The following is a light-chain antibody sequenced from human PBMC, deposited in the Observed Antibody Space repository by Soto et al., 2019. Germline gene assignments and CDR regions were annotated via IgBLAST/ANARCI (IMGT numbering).Light chain of an antibody. V-gene: IGKV3-20*01. CDR3: QQYGSSF. CDR1: QSVSSSY. J-gene: IGKJ3*01. Sequence: EIVLTHSPGTLSLSPGERATLSCRASQSVSSSYLAWYQQKPGQAPRLLIYGASSRATGIPDRFSGSGSGTDFTLTISRLEPEDFAVYYCQQYGSSFFGPGTKVDIK. CDR2: GAS.